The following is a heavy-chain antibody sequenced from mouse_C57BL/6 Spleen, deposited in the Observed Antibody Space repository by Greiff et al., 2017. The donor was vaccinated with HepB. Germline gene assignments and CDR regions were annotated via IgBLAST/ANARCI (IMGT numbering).Heavy chain of an antibody. J-gene: IGHJ2*01. V-gene: IGHV1-50*01. CDR3: AREGEEDY. CDR2: IDPSDSYT. Sequence: QVQLQQPGAELVKPGASVKLSCKASGYTFTSYWMQWVKQRPGQGLEWIGEIDPSDSYTNYNQKFKGKATLTVDTSSSTAYMQLSSLTSEDSAVYYCAREGEEDYWGQGTTLTVSS. CDR1: GYTFTSYW.